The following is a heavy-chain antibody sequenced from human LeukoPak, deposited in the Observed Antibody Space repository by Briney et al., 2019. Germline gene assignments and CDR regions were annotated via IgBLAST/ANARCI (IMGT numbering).Heavy chain of an antibody. D-gene: IGHD6-19*01. V-gene: IGHV3-7*03. CDR1: GFTFSSDW. Sequence: PGGSLRLSCAASGFTFSSDWMSWVRQAPGKGLEWVANIKQDGSEKYYVDSVKGRFTISRDNAKNSLYLQMNSLRAEDTAVYYCARGLAVGRFDYWGQGTLVTVSS. CDR2: IKQDGSEK. J-gene: IGHJ4*02. CDR3: ARGLAVGRFDY.